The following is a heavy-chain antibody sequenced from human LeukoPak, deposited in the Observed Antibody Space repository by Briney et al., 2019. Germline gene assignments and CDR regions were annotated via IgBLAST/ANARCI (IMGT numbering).Heavy chain of an antibody. CDR1: GYTFAAYY. D-gene: IGHD2-15*01. Sequence: GASVKVSCRTSGYTFAAYYIHWVRQAPGQGLEWMGWVNPNGGGTNYAQKFQGRVTMTRDTSISTAYMELSRLRSDDTAVYYCTCSGYYYYYYYMDVWGKGTTVTVSS. J-gene: IGHJ6*03. CDR2: VNPNGGGT. V-gene: IGHV1-2*02. CDR3: TCSGYYYYYYYMDV.